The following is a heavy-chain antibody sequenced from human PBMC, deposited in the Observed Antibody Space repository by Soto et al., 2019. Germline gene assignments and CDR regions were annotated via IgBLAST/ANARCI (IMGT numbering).Heavy chain of an antibody. D-gene: IGHD2-21*02. CDR3: AREGAYGGGDCYSLWYFDL. CDR1: GLTFSSYW. J-gene: IGHJ2*01. CDR2: INRDGSST. V-gene: IGHV3-74*01. Sequence: EVQLVESGGGLVQPGGSLRLSCEASGLTFSSYWMHWVRQAPGKGLVWVSRINRDGSSTSYADSVKGRFTISRDNAKNTLYLQMNSLRAEATAVYYCAREGAYGGGDCYSLWYFDLWGRGTLVTVSS.